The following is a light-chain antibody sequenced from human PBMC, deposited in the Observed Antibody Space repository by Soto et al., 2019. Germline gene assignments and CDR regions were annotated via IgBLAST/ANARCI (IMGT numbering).Light chain of an antibody. V-gene: IGKV3D-20*02. CDR3: QQRSDWPRT. CDR2: GSA. J-gene: IGKJ1*01. Sequence: EIVLTQSPGTLSLSPGERATLSCRASQSVSSSYLAWYQQKPGQAPRLLIYGSATRATGIPDRFSGSGSGTEFTLTISSLQSEDSAVYYCQQRSDWPRTFGQGTKVDTK. CDR1: QSVSSSY.